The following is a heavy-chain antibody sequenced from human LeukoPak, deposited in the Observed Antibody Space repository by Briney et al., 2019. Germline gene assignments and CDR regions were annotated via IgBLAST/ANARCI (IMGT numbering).Heavy chain of an antibody. J-gene: IGHJ3*02. CDR2: IYSGGST. D-gene: IGHD6-6*01. V-gene: IGHV3-53*01. CDR1: GFTVSSNY. Sequence: GGSLRLSXAASGFTVSSNYMNWVRQAPGKGLEWVSVIYSGGSTYYADSVKGRFTISRDNSKNTLYLQMNSLRAEDTAVYYCARILYSSSGAFDIWGQGTMVTVSS. CDR3: ARILYSSSGAFDI.